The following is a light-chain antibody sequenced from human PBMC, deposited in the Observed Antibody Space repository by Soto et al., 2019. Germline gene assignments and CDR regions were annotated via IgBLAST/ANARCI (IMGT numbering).Light chain of an antibody. CDR3: SSYTSSRSYV. V-gene: IGLV2-14*01. Sequence: QSVLTQPASVSGSPGQSITISCTGTSSDVGGYNYVSWYQQHPGKAPKRMIYDVSSRPSGVSNRFSGSKSGNTASLTISGLQAEDEADYYCSSYTSSRSYVFGSGTKVTVL. CDR2: DVS. CDR1: SSDVGGYNY. J-gene: IGLJ1*01.